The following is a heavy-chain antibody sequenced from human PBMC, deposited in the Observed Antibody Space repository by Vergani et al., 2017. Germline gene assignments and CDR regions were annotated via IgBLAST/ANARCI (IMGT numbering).Heavy chain of an antibody. CDR1: GFTVSSNY. V-gene: IGHV3-53*02. J-gene: IGHJ6*02. Sequence: EVQLVETGGGLIQPGGSLRLSCAASGFTVSSNYMSWVRQAPGKGLEWVSVFYSGGSTYYADSVKGRFTISRDNSKNTLYLQMNSLRAEDTAVYYCAREEEIVGALYGMDVWGQGTTVTVSS. CDR2: FYSGGST. CDR3: AREEEIVGALYGMDV. D-gene: IGHD1-26*01.